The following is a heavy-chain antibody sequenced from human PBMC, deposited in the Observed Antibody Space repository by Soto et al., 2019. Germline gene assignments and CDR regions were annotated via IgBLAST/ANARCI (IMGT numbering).Heavy chain of an antibody. V-gene: IGHV3-23*01. CDR3: ARATRQHRDFWSGFPRRGMDV. D-gene: IGHD3-3*01. CDR1: GFTLSSFA. Sequence: PGGSLRLSCVASGFTLSSFAMTWVRQAPGKGLAWVSGISHSGGSKYYADSVKARLTISRDNARGSVSLRMNSLSVGDTAVYYCARATRQHRDFWSGFPRRGMDVWGQGTTVTVSS. J-gene: IGHJ6*02. CDR2: ISHSGGSK.